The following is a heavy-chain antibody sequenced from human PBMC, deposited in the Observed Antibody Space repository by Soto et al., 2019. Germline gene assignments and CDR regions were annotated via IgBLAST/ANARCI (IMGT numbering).Heavy chain of an antibody. CDR2: VRGRGGST. D-gene: IGHD3-16*02. CDR3: ATGGYTTYFDY. V-gene: IGHV3-23*01. Sequence: GGSLILSCAASGYTFINFAISWVRQAPGKGLEWVSLVRGRGGSTFYADSVRGRFTISRDNSKNTLYLQINSLRAEDTAVYYCATGGYTTYFDYWGQGTVVTVSS. CDR1: GYTFINFA. J-gene: IGHJ4*02.